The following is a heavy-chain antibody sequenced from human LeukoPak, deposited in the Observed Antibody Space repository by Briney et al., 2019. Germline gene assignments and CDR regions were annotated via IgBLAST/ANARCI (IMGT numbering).Heavy chain of an antibody. CDR1: GGSISSSSYY. CDR2: IYYSGST. V-gene: IGHV4-39*07. Sequence: SETLSLTCTVSGGSISSSSYYWGWIRQPPGKGLEWIGSIYYSGSTYYNPSLKSRITISVDTSKNQFSLKLSSVTAADTAVYYCARAPSGVSFDYWGQGTLVTVSS. CDR3: ARAPSGVSFDY. J-gene: IGHJ4*02. D-gene: IGHD1-26*01.